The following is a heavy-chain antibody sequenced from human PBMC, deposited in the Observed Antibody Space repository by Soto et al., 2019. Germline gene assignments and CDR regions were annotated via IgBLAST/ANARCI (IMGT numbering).Heavy chain of an antibody. J-gene: IGHJ3*02. CDR2: ISGSGGST. V-gene: IGHV3-23*01. CDR3: AKGSVVVVITPDAFDI. CDR1: GFTFSSYA. D-gene: IGHD3-22*01. Sequence: GGSLRLSCAASGFTFSSYAMSWVRQAPGKGLEWVSAISGSGGSTYCADSVKGRFTISRDNSKNTLYLQMNSLRAEDTAVYYCAKGSVVVVITPDAFDIWGQGTMVTVSS.